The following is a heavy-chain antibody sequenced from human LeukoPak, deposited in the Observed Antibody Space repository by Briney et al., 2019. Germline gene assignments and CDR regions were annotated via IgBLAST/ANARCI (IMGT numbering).Heavy chain of an antibody. CDR2: VDPEDGET. J-gene: IGHJ4*02. CDR3: ATWGYSSSRDY. Sequence: ASVKVSCKVSGYTFTDYYMHWVQQAPGKGLEWMGLVDPEDGETIYAEKFQGRVTITADKSTDTAYMEMSSLRAEDTAVYYCATWGYSSSRDYWGQGTLVTVSS. CDR1: GYTFTDYY. D-gene: IGHD6-13*01. V-gene: IGHV1-69-2*01.